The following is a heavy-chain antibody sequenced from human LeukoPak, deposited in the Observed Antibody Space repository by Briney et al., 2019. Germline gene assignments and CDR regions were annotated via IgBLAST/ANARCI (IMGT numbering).Heavy chain of an antibody. CDR3: AREKDYYGSGSYYTPIDY. J-gene: IGHJ4*02. D-gene: IGHD3-10*01. CDR1: GGSISSYY. Sequence: PSETLSLTCTVSGGSISSYYWSWIRQPAGKGLEWIGRIYTSGSTNYNPSLKGRVTMSVDTSKNQFSLKLSSVTAADTAVYYCAREKDYYGSGSYYTPIDYWGQGTLVTVSS. V-gene: IGHV4-4*07. CDR2: IYTSGST.